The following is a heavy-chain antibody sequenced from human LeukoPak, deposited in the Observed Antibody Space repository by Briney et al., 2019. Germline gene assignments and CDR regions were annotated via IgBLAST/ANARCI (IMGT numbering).Heavy chain of an antibody. V-gene: IGHV3-11*01. J-gene: IGHJ4*02. D-gene: IGHD1-26*01. CDR1: GFTFSDYY. Sequence: PGGSLRLSCAASGFTFSDYYMSWIRQAPGKGLEWVSYISSSGSTIYYADSVKGRFTISRDNSKNTLYLQMNSLRAEDTAVYYCAKANPSGTYYMALDYWGQGTLVTVSS. CDR2: ISSSGSTI. CDR3: AKANPSGTYYMALDY.